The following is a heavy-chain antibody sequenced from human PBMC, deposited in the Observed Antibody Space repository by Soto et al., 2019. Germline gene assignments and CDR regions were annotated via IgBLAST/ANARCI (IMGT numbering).Heavy chain of an antibody. Sequence: EVKVLESGGGLVQPGGSLRLSCATSGFTFSLYPMNWVRQAPGKGLEWVSGISAGGDSTDYADSVKGRFTIFRDNSKNSVYLPLNSLIVEGTAVSWCAGRVWGQGPVVNVS. CDR3: AGRV. J-gene: IGHJ6*01. V-gene: IGHV3-23*01. CDR2: ISAGGDST. CDR1: GFTFSLYP.